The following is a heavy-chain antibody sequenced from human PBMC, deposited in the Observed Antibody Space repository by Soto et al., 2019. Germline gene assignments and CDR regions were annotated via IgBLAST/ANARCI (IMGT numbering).Heavy chain of an antibody. J-gene: IGHJ4*02. CDR2: ISYDGSIK. CDR3: AREWSTSGDLDY. V-gene: IGHV3-30-3*01. CDR1: GFTFSSHS. D-gene: IGHD3-10*01. Sequence: QVQLVESGGGVVQPGRCLRLSCAASGFTFSSHSIQWVRQAPGKGLEWVAVISYDGSIKYYADSVKGRFTISRDNSKNTAYLQMNSLRAEDTAVFYCAREWSTSGDLDYWGQGTLVIVSS.